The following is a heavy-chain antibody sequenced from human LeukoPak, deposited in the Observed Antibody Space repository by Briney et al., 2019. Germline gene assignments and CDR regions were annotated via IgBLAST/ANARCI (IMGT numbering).Heavy chain of an antibody. CDR2: INPNSGGT. J-gene: IGHJ4*02. V-gene: IGHV1-2*02. CDR3: ARPIETMVRGVMGD. CDR1: GYTFTGYY. D-gene: IGHD3-10*01. Sequence: VASVKVSCKASGYTFTGYYMHWVRQAPGQGLEWMGWINPNSGGTNYAQKFQGRVTMTRDTSISTAYMELSRLRSDDTAVYYCARPIETMVRGVMGDWGQGTLVTVSS.